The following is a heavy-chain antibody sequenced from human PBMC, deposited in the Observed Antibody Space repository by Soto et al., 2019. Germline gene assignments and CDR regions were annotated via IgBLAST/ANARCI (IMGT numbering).Heavy chain of an antibody. CDR3: AKVRQAQSHYYYGMDV. J-gene: IGHJ6*02. CDR2: ISGTGYGT. CDR1: GFSFSNNA. V-gene: IGHV3-23*01. Sequence: EVQLLESGGGLAQPGGSLRLSCAASGFSFSNNAMNWVRQAPGKGLEWVSGISGTGYGTYYADSVKGRFTISRDSSNNTLFLHMNSLKGEDTANYYCAKVRQAQSHYYYGMDVWGQGTPVTVSS. D-gene: IGHD6-19*01.